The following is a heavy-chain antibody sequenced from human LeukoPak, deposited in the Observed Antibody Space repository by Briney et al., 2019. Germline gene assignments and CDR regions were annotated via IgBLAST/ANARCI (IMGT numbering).Heavy chain of an antibody. D-gene: IGHD3-22*01. J-gene: IGHJ4*02. CDR3: ARGISTYYYDSSGSTQFDY. CDR2: INTNTGNP. Sequence: ASVKVSCKASGYTFTSYGISWVRQAPGQGLEWMGWINTNTGNPTYAQGFTGRFVFSLDTSVSTAYLQVSSLKAEDTAVYYCARGISTYYYDSSGSTQFDYWGQGTLVTVSS. CDR1: GYTFTSYG. V-gene: IGHV7-4-1*02.